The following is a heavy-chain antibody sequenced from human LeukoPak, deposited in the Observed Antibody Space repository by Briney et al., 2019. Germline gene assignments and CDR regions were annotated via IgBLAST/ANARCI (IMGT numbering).Heavy chain of an antibody. V-gene: IGHV6-1*01. Sequence: SQTLSLTCAISGDSVSGGSAGWNWIRQSPSRGLEWLGRIYYRSKWYSDYAISVKSRITINPDTSRTQFSLQLHSVTHDDTAVYYCTGGGLVRGSLHWFDPWGQGTLVTVSS. J-gene: IGHJ5*02. D-gene: IGHD3-10*01. CDR2: IYYRSKWYS. CDR1: GDSVSGGSAG. CDR3: TGGGLVRGSLHWFDP.